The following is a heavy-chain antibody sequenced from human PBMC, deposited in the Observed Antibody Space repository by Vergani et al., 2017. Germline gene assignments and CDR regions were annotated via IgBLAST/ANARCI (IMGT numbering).Heavy chain of an antibody. J-gene: IGHJ6*03. Sequence: QVQLVESGGGVVQPGRSLRLSCAASGFTFSSYGMHWVRQAPGKGLEWVAVISYDGSNKYYADSVKGRFTISRDNSKNTLYLQMNSLRAEDTAVYYCAKDSSYCSGGSCYPPYYYYYMDVWGKGP. D-gene: IGHD2-15*01. V-gene: IGHV3-30*18. CDR3: AKDSSYCSGGSCYPPYYYYYMDV. CDR1: GFTFSSYG. CDR2: ISYDGSNK.